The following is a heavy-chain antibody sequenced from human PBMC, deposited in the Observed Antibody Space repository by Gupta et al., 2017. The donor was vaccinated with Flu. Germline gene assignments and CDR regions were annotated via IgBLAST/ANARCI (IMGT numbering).Heavy chain of an antibody. V-gene: IGHV3-21*01. CDR3: ARDLGGWNGFSAFDI. CDR2: LNSSSNYI. Sequence: MNWVRQAPGKGLEWVSSLNSSSNYIYYADSVKGRFTISRDNAKNSLYLEMNSLRVEDTAVYYCARDLGGWNGFSAFDIWGQGTLVTGSS. D-gene: IGHD1-1*01. J-gene: IGHJ3*02.